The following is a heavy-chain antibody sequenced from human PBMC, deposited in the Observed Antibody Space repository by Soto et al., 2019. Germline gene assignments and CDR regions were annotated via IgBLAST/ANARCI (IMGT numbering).Heavy chain of an antibody. V-gene: IGHV3-74*01. CDR2: INSDGSST. CDR1: GFTFNTYW. CDR3: ARDFRKAYDGESSY. J-gene: IGHJ4*02. Sequence: PGGSLRLSCAASGFTFNTYWMHWVRQAPGKGLVWVSRINSDGSSTSYADSVKGRFTISRDNAKNTLYLQMNSLRAEDTAVYYCARDFRKAYDGESSYWGQGTLVTVSS. D-gene: IGHD3-10*01.